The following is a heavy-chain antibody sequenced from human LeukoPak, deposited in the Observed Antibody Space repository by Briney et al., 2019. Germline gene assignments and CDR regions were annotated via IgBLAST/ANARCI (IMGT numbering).Heavy chain of an antibody. CDR1: GGSISSSSYY. D-gene: IGHD5/OR15-5a*01. J-gene: IGHJ6*03. CDR3: ARGRVYPYYYMDV. V-gene: IGHV4-39*07. CDR2: INHSGST. Sequence: SETLSLTCTVSGGSISSSSYYWGWIRQPPGKGLEWIGEINHSGSTNYNPSLKSRVTISVDTSKNQFSLKLSSVTAADTAVYYCARGRVYPYYYMDVWGKGTTVTISS.